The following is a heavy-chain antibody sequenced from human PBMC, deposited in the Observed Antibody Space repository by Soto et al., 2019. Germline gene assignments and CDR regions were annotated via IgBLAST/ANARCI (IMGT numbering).Heavy chain of an antibody. V-gene: IGHV3-23*01. J-gene: IGHJ1*01. CDR2: ISGSGGTT. D-gene: IGHD6-13*01. CDR3: AKDQAAGGTISRYFQY. Sequence: EVQLLESGGGLVQPEGSLRLSCAASGFSFSTYAMSWVRQAPGKGLEWVSGISGSGGTTYYADSVKGRFTISRDNSKNTLYLQVNSQRAEDTAVYYCAKDQAAGGTISRYFQYWGQGTLVTVSS. CDR1: GFSFSTYA.